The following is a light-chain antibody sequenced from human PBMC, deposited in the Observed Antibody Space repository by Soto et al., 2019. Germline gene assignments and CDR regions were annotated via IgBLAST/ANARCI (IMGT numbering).Light chain of an antibody. CDR1: QSISTN. J-gene: IGKJ1*01. V-gene: IGKV3-15*01. Sequence: DIEMTQSPDTLSASPGDRATLTCRASQSISTNLAWYQQKPGQTPRLLIYDASSMQSGIPARFSGSGSGTEFTLTISSLQPEDFANYYCQRYNNWPLTFGEGTKVEI. CDR3: QRYNNWPLT. CDR2: DAS.